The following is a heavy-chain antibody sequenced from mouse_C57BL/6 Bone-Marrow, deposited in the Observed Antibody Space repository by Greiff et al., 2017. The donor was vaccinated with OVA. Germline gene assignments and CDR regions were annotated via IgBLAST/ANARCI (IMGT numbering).Heavy chain of an antibody. J-gene: IGHJ3*01. CDR2: IYPGDGGT. V-gene: IGHV1-82*01. CDR1: GYAFTSSW. Sequence: QVQLQQSGPELVKPGASVKISCKASGYAFTSSWMNWVKQRPGKGLEWIGRIYPGDGGTNYNGKFKGKATLTVDKSSSTAYMQLSSLTSEDAAVYLCAGDDYEAYWGQGTLVTVSA. CDR3: AGDDYEAY. D-gene: IGHD2-4*01.